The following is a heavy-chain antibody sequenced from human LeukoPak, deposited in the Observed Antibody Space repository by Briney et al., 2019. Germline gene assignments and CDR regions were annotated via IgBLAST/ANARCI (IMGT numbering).Heavy chain of an antibody. D-gene: IGHD5-24*01. V-gene: IGHV1-69*13. CDR3: ATHTGGYNYWWFDI. CDR2: IIPIYGTA. J-gene: IGHJ5*02. Sequence: ASVKVSCKASGDTFSNYPIVWVRQAPGRGLEWMGGIIPIYGTANYAQMFQGRITLTAHESTATAYLELRSLTSDDTALYFCATHTGGYNYWWFDIWGQGTLVTVPS. CDR1: GDTFSNYP.